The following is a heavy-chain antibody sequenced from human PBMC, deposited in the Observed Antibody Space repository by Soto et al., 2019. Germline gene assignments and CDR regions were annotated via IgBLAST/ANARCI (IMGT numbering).Heavy chain of an antibody. CDR3: ARGRASGSYYLLDY. CDR2: INPNSGNI. CDR1: GDTFTTYD. J-gene: IGHJ4*02. V-gene: IGHV1-8*01. D-gene: IGHD3-10*01. Sequence: ASVKVSCKASGDTFTTYDINWVRQATGHGLEWMGWINPNSGNIGYAQRCQGRVTMTRDTAIRTAYMEVSSLRSDDTAVYYCARGRASGSYYLLDYWGQGTLVTVSS.